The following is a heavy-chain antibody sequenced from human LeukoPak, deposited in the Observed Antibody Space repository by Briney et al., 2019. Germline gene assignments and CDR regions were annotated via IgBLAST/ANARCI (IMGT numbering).Heavy chain of an antibody. J-gene: IGHJ4*02. V-gene: IGHV3-7*01. D-gene: IGHD5-24*01. CDR1: GFTFISYA. CDR3: ARFRDGYLKRYFDY. Sequence: GGSLRLSCAASGFTFISYAMHWVRQAPGKGLEWVANIKQDGSEKYYVDSVKGRFTISRDNAKNSLYLQMNSLRAEDTAVYYCARFRDGYLKRYFDYWGQGTLVTVSS. CDR2: IKQDGSEK.